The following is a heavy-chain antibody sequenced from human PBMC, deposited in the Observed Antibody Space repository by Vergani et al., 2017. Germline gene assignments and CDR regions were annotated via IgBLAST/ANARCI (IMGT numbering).Heavy chain of an antibody. D-gene: IGHD1-26*01. J-gene: IGHJ4*02. CDR1: GDSISNGGYY. CDR3: ARGSGSYPFDY. CDR2: IYYSGST. V-gene: IGHV4-31*03. Sequence: QVQLLESGPGLVKPSQTLSLICTVSGDSISNGGYYWSWIRQHPGKGLEWIGYIYYSGSTYYNPSLKSRVTMSVDTSKNQFSLKLSSVTAADTAVYYCARGSGSYPFDYWGQGTLVTVSS.